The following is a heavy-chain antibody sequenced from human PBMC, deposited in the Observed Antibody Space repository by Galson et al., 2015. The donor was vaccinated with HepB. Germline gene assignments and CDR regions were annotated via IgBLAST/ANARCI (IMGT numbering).Heavy chain of an antibody. CDR1: GFTVSSND. V-gene: IGHV3-53*01. Sequence: SLRLSCAASGFTVSSNDMSWVRQAPGKGLEWVSVIYRGDRTYHADSVKGRFTISRDNSKNTLYLQMNSLRTEDTAVYYCARGMRITFGGVIVNDGFDVWGQGTMVTVSS. J-gene: IGHJ3*01. D-gene: IGHD3-16*02. CDR3: ARGMRITFGGVIVNDGFDV. CDR2: IYRGDRT.